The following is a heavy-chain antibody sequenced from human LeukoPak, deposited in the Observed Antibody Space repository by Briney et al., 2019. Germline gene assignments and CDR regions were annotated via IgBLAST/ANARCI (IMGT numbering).Heavy chain of an antibody. CDR1: GYTFTSYY. V-gene: IGHV1-46*01. D-gene: IGHD6-13*01. CDR3: ARVDSSSWSEHFFDY. J-gene: IGHJ4*02. Sequence: ASVKVSCKASGYTFTSYYMHWVRQAPGQGLEWMGIINPSGGSTSYAQKFQGRVTMTRDTSKNQFSLKLSSVTAADTAVYYCARVDSSSWSEHFFDYWGQGTLVTVSS. CDR2: INPSGGST.